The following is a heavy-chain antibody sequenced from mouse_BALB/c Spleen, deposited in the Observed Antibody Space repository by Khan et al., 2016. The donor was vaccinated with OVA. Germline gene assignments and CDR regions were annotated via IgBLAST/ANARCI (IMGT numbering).Heavy chain of an antibody. CDR3: ARYLTGSFAY. CDR1: GFTFSTYG. CDR2: INSDGYYT. D-gene: IGHD4-1*01. Sequence: EVELVESGGDLMKPGGSLKLSCAASGFTFSTYGMSWVRQTPDKRLEWVATINSDGYYTYYPDSVQGRFTISRNNAKNTLYLQMSSLKSEDTAMYYCARYLTGSFAYWGQGTLVTVSA. V-gene: IGHV5-6*01. J-gene: IGHJ3*01.